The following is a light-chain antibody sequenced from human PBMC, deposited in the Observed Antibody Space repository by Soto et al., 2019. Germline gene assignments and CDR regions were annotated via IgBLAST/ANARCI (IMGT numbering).Light chain of an antibody. J-gene: IGLJ3*02. CDR2: STS. V-gene: IGLV7-43*01. CDR1: TGAVTSGYY. Sequence: QAVVTQEPSLTVSPGGTVTLTCASSTGAVTSGYYANWFQQKPGQAPRALISSTSKTHSWTPARFSGSLLGGKAALTLSGVQPEDEAEYYCLLFYRDAWVFGGGTKVTVL. CDR3: LLFYRDAWV.